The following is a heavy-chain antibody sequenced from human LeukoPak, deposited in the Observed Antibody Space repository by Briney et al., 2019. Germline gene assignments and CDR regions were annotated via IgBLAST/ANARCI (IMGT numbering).Heavy chain of an antibody. J-gene: IGHJ6*03. V-gene: IGHV3-30*02. CDR3: AKEDHDFWSGYSPYYYYMDV. Sequence: GGFLRLSCAASGFTFSSYGMHWVRQAPGKGLEWVAFIRYDGSNKYYADSVKGRFTISRDNSKNTLYLQMNSLRAEDTAVYYCAKEDHDFWSGYSPYYYYMDVWGKGTTVTVSS. CDR2: IRYDGSNK. CDR1: GFTFSSYG. D-gene: IGHD3-3*01.